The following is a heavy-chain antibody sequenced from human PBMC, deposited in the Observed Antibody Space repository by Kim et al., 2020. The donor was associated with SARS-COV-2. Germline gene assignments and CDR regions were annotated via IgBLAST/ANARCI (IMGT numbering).Heavy chain of an antibody. D-gene: IGHD2-21*01. CDR1: GGSISSSSYY. Sequence: SETLSLTCTVSGGSISSSSYYWGWIRQPPGKGLEWIGSIYYSGSTYYNPSLKSRVTISVDTSKNQFSLKLSSVTAADTAVYYCVRHSVDVVVIAIYPGWFDPWGQGTLVTVSS. J-gene: IGHJ5*02. V-gene: IGHV4-39*01. CDR2: IYYSGST. CDR3: VRHSVDVVVIAIYPGWFDP.